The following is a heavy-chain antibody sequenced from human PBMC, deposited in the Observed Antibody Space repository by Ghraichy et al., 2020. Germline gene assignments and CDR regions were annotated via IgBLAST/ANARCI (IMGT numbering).Heavy chain of an antibody. J-gene: IGHJ4*02. V-gene: IGHV3-23*01. CDR2: ISGSGGST. D-gene: IGHD3-22*01. CDR3: AKDLYYDSSGYYSVYFDY. CDR1: GFTFSSYA. Sequence: LSLTCAASGFTFSSYAMSWVRQAPGKGLEWVSAISGSGGSTYYADSVKGRFTISRDNSKNTLYLQMNSLRAEDTAVYYCAKDLYYDSSGYYSVYFDYWGQGTLVTVSS.